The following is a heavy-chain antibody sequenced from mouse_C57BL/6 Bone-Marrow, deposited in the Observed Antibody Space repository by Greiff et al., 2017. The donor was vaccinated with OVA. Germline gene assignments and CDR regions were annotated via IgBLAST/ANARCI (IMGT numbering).Heavy chain of an antibody. D-gene: IGHD1-1*01. CDR1: GFSLTSYG. CDR2: IWSGGST. CDR3: ARNYYGSSNYAMDY. V-gene: IGHV2-2*01. J-gene: IGHJ4*01. Sequence: VKLMESGPGLVQPSQSLSITCTVSGFSLTSYGVHWVRQSPGKGLEWLGVIWSGGSTDSNAAFISRLSISKDNSKSQVFFKMNSLQADDTAIYYCARNYYGSSNYAMDYWGQGTSVTVSS.